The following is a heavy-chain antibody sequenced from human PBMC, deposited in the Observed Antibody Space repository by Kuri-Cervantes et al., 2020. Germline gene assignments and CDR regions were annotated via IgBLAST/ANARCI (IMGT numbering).Heavy chain of an antibody. D-gene: IGHD3-9*01. J-gene: IGHJ4*02. CDR2: ISWNSGSI. CDR1: GFTFDDYA. CDR3: ARESRSGILTG. Sequence: SLKISCAASGFTFDDYAMHWVRQAPGKGLEWVSGISWNSGSIGYADSVKGRFTISRDNAKNSLYLQMNSLRAEDTAVYYCARESRSGILTGWGQGTLVTVSS. V-gene: IGHV3-9*01.